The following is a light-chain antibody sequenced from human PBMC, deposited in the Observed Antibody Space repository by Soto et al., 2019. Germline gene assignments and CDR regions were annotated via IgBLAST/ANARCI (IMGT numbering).Light chain of an antibody. Sequence: EIVLTQSPGTLSCSPGDRATLSCRASQSVSSNYLAWYQQKPGQAPRLLIYGASSRATGIPDRFSGSGSGKDFTLSISRLESEDFAVYYRQQYGRSLRTFGQGSKVDIX. J-gene: IGKJ1*01. V-gene: IGKV3-20*01. CDR1: QSVSSNY. CDR2: GAS. CDR3: QQYGRSLRT.